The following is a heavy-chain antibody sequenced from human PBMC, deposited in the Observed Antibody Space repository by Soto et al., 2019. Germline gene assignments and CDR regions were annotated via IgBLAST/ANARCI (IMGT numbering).Heavy chain of an antibody. V-gene: IGHV3-30-3*01. D-gene: IGHD3-9*01. CDR3: ARDLEEGGTGYSDGFDI. CDR2: ISYDGSNK. CDR1: GFTFSFYS. J-gene: IGHJ3*02. Sequence: QVQLVESGGGVVQPGRSLRLSCVGSGFTFSFYSMHWVRQAPGKGLEWVAAISYDGSNKYYSDSVKGRFTISRDTSKITLYLQMNSLRAEDTAVYYCARDLEEGGTGYSDGFDIWGQGTIVTVSS.